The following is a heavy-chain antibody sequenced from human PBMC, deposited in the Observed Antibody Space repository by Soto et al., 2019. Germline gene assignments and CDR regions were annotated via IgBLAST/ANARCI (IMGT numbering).Heavy chain of an antibody. CDR1: GYTFTSYY. CDR2: INPSGGST. V-gene: IGHV1-46*01. Sequence: ASVKVSCKASGYTFTSYYMHWVRQAPGQGLEWMGIINPSGGSTSYAQKFQGRVTMTRDTSTSTVYMELSSLRSEDTAVYYCARDHRPTYYDFWSGYYTGSYYYGMDVWGQGTTVTVSS. D-gene: IGHD3-3*01. J-gene: IGHJ6*02. CDR3: ARDHRPTYYDFWSGYYTGSYYYGMDV.